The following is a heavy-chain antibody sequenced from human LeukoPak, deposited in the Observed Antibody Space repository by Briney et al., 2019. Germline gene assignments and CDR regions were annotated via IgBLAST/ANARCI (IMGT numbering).Heavy chain of an antibody. Sequence: ASVKVSCKASGGTFSSYAISWVRQAPGQGLEWMGRIIPILGIANYAQKFQGRVTITADKSTSTAYMELSSLRSEDTAVYYCATRLSYYYDSSGYYYFDYWGQGTLVTVSS. CDR1: GGTFSSYA. CDR2: IIPILGIA. V-gene: IGHV1-69*04. D-gene: IGHD3-22*01. CDR3: ATRLSYYYDSSGYYYFDY. J-gene: IGHJ4*02.